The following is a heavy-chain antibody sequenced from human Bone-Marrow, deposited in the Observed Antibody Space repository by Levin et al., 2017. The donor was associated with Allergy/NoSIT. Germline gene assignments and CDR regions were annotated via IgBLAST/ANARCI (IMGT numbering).Heavy chain of an antibody. CDR3: ARDRNGDLFHY. V-gene: IGHV3-74*01. CDR1: GFTFSNYW. CDR2: VNSDGSTT. J-gene: IGHJ4*01. D-gene: IGHD4-17*01. Sequence: GGSLRLSCAVSGFTFSNYWMHWVRQAPGKGLVWVSRVNSDGSTTTYADSVKGRFTISRDNAKNTLYLQMNSLRAEDTAVYYCARDRNGDLFHYWGHGTLVTVSS.